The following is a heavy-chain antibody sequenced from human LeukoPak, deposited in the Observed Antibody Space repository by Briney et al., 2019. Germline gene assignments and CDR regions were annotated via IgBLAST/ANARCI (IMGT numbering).Heavy chain of an antibody. CDR3: ARRRVDYYDSSGYYGN. CDR1: GCSFTSYW. CDR2: IYPGDSDT. Sequence: GESLKISCKGSGCSFTSYWIGWVRQMPGKGLEWMGIIYPGDSDTRYSPSFQGQVTISADKSISTAYLQWSSLKASDTAMYYCARRRVDYYDSSGYYGNWGQGTLVTVSS. J-gene: IGHJ4*02. V-gene: IGHV5-51*01. D-gene: IGHD3-22*01.